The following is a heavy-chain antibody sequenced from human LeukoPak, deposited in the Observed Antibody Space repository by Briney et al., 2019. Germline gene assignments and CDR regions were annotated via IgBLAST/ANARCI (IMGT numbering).Heavy chain of an antibody. J-gene: IGHJ4*02. CDR2: MNPNSGNT. D-gene: IGHD6-13*01. CDR3: ASRRVGSSSPRSFDY. Sequence: GASVKVSCKASGYTFTSYDINWVRQATGQGLEWMGWMNPNSGNTGYAQKFQGRATMTRNTSISTAYMELSSLRSEDTAVYYCASRRVGSSSPRSFDYWGQGTLVTVSS. V-gene: IGHV1-8*01. CDR1: GYTFTSYD.